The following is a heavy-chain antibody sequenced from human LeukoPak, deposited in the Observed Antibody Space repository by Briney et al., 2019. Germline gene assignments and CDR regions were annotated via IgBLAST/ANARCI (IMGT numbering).Heavy chain of an antibody. CDR3: ARQDYANWD. CDR1: GGSISSSSYY. V-gene: IGHV4-39*01. Sequence: SETLSLTCTVSGGSISSSSYYWGWIRQPPGKGLEWIGSIYYSGRIYHNPSLKSRVTISVDTSKNQFSLKLTSVTAADTAVYYCARQDYANWDWGQGTRVTVSS. D-gene: IGHD7-27*01. J-gene: IGHJ4*02. CDR2: IYYSGRI.